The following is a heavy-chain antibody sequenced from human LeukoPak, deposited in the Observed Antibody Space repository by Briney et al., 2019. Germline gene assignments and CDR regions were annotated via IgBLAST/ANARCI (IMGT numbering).Heavy chain of an antibody. Sequence: SETLSLTCTVSGGSISSYYWSWIRQPPGKGLEWIGYIYYSGSTNCNPPLKSRVTISVDTSKNQFSLKLSFVTAADTAVYYCARVLTSMAAANWGQGTLVTVSS. D-gene: IGHD6-13*01. CDR3: ARVLTSMAAAN. CDR1: GGSISSYY. CDR2: IYYSGST. J-gene: IGHJ4*02. V-gene: IGHV4-59*01.